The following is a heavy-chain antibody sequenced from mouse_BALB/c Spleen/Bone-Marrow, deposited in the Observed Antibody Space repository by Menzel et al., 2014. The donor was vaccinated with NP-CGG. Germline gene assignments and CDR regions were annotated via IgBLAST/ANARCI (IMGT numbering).Heavy chain of an antibody. Sequence: EVMLVESGGGLVKPGGSLKLSCAASGFTFXSYTMSWVRQTPEKRLEWVATISSGGGNTYYPDSVKGRFTISRDNAKNNLYLQMSSLRPGDTALYYCARYGSGTFAYWGQGTLVTVSA. J-gene: IGHJ3*01. D-gene: IGHD3-1*01. CDR1: GFTFXSYT. V-gene: IGHV5-9*03. CDR3: ARYGSGTFAY. CDR2: ISSGGGNT.